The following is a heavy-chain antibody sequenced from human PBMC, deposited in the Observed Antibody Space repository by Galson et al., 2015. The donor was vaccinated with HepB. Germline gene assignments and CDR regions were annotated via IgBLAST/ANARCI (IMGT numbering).Heavy chain of an antibody. CDR3: ARECRSSGSIAARGNFDI. D-gene: IGHD6-6*01. Sequence: SLRLSCAASGFTFSSYSMNWVRQAPGKGLEWVSSISSSSSYIYYADSVKGRFTISRDNAKNSLYLQMNSLRAEDTAVYYCARECRSSGSIAARGNFDIWGQGTMVTVSS. CDR1: GFTFSSYS. CDR2: ISSSSSYI. V-gene: IGHV3-21*01. J-gene: IGHJ3*02.